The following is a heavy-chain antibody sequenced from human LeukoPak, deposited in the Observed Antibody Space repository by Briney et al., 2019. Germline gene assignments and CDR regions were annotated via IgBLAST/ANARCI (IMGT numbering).Heavy chain of an antibody. CDR1: GYSMSSGYY. CDR3: ARQACSGGSCIDY. D-gene: IGHD2-15*01. Sequence: PSETLSLTCAVSGYSMSSGYYWGWIRQPPGKGLEWIGSIYHSGSSYYNPSLKSRVTISVDTSKNQFSLKLSSVTAADTAVYYCARQACSGGSCIDYWGQGTLVTVSS. CDR2: IYHSGSS. J-gene: IGHJ4*02. V-gene: IGHV4-38-2*01.